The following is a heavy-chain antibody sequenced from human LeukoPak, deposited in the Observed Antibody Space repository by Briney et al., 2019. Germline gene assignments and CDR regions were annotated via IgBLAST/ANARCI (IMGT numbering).Heavy chain of an antibody. CDR2: ISYDGNNK. J-gene: IGHJ3*02. CDR3: AKDVVALGAFDI. V-gene: IGHV3-30-3*01. D-gene: IGHD2-15*01. Sequence: GGSLRLFCAASGFTFSSYAMHWVRQAPGKGLEGVAVISYDGNNKYYADSVKGRFTISRDNSKNTLYVQMNSLRAEDTAVYYCAKDVVALGAFDIWGQGTMVTVSS. CDR1: GFTFSSYA.